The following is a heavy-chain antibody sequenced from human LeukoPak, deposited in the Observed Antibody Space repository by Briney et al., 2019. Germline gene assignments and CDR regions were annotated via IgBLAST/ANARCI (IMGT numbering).Heavy chain of an antibody. CDR2: INHSGST. J-gene: IGHJ3*02. V-gene: IGHV4-34*01. CDR1: GGSFSGYY. CDR3: ARTSIAARRANAFDI. Sequence: SETLSLTCAVYGGSFSGYYWSWIRQPPGKGLEWIGEINHSGSTNYNPSLKSRVTISVDRSKNQFSLKLSSVTAADTAVYYCARTSIAARRANAFDIWGQGTMVTVSS. D-gene: IGHD6-6*01.